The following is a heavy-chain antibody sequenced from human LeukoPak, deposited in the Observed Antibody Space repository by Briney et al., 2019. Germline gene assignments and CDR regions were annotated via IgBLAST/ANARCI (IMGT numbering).Heavy chain of an antibody. CDR1: GFTFSSYW. J-gene: IGHJ4*02. CDR2: INSDGSST. D-gene: IGHD3-3*01. V-gene: IGHV3-74*01. CDR3: ARGRYDFWSGYRVYYFDY. Sequence: GGSLRLSCAASGFTFSSYWMHWVRQAPGKGLVWVSRINSDGSSTSYADSVKGRFTISRDNAKNTLYLQMNSLRAEDTAVYYCARGRYDFWSGYRVYYFDYWGQGTPVTVSS.